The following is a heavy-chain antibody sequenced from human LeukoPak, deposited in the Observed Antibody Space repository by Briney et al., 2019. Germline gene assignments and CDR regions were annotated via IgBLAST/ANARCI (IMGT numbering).Heavy chain of an antibody. D-gene: IGHD6-13*01. Sequence: SETLSLTCAVYGGSFSGYYWSWIRQPPGKGLEWIREINHSGSTNYNPSLKSRVTISVDTSKNQFSLKLSSVTAADTAVYYCASAIAAAGTFDYWGQGTLVTVSS. CDR3: ASAIAAAGTFDY. CDR2: INHSGST. J-gene: IGHJ4*02. V-gene: IGHV4-34*01. CDR1: GGSFSGYY.